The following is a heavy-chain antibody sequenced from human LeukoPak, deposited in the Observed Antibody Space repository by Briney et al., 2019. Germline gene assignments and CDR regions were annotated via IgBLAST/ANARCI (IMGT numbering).Heavy chain of an antibody. V-gene: IGHV3-30*02. J-gene: IGHJ4*02. CDR2: IRYDGSNK. D-gene: IGHD2-8*01. CDR1: GFTFSSYG. CDR3: AKDGGYCTNGVCYPLY. Sequence: PGGSLRLSCAASGFTFSSYGMHWVRQAPGKGLEWVAFIRYDGSNKYYADSVKGRFTISRDNSKNTLYLQMNSLRAEDTAVYYCAKDGGYCTNGVCYPLYWGQGTLVTVSS.